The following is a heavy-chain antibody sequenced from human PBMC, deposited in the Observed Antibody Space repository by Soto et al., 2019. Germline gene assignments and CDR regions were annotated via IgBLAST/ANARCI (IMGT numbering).Heavy chain of an antibody. CDR2: INHSGST. J-gene: IGHJ6*03. V-gene: IGHV4-34*01. Sequence: SETLSLTCAVYGGSFSGYYWSWIRQPPGKGLEWIREINHSGSTNYNPSLKSRVTISVDTSKNQFSLKLSSVTAADTAVYYCARVYIVVVVAATQDDYYYYMDVWGKGTTVTVSS. CDR3: ARVYIVVVVAATQDDYYYYMDV. CDR1: GGSFSGYY. D-gene: IGHD2-15*01.